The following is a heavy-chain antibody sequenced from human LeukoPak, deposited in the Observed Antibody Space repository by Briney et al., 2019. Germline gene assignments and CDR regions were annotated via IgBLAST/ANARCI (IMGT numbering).Heavy chain of an antibody. CDR1: GFTFSSYS. D-gene: IGHD2-2*01. CDR2: ISSSSSTI. J-gene: IGHJ6*03. CDR3: ARTTAYQLLYDFYYMDV. Sequence: GGSLRLSCAASGFTFSSYSMNWVRQAPWKGLEWVSYISSSSSTIYYADSVKGRFTISRDNAKNSLYLQMSSLRAEDTAVYYCARTTAYQLLYDFYYMDVWGKGTTVTVSS. V-gene: IGHV3-48*04.